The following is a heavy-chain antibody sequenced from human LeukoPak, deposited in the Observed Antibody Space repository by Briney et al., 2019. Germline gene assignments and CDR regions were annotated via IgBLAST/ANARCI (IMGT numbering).Heavy chain of an antibody. CDR1: GFTFSSYA. V-gene: IGHV3-30*04. Sequence: GRSLRHSCAASGFTFSSYAMHWVRQAPGKGLEWVAVISYDGSNKYYADSVKGRFTISRDNSKNTLYLQMNSLRAEDTAVYYCARDLTRRDAFDIWGQGTMVTVSS. J-gene: IGHJ3*02. CDR3: ARDLTRRDAFDI. D-gene: IGHD1-1*01. CDR2: ISYDGSNK.